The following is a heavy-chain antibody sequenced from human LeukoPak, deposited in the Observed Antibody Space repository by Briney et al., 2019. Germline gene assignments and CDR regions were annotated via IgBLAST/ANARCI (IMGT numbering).Heavy chain of an antibody. CDR3: ARVWQDDYVWGSYRYFDY. Sequence: NSSETLSLTCTVSGGSISSYYWSWIRQPPGKGLEWIGYIYHSGSTNYNPSLKSRVTISVDTSKNQFSLKLSSVTAADTAVYYCARVWQDDYVWGSYRYFDYWGQGTLVTVSS. CDR2: IYHSGST. V-gene: IGHV4-59*01. J-gene: IGHJ4*02. D-gene: IGHD3-16*02. CDR1: GGSISSYY.